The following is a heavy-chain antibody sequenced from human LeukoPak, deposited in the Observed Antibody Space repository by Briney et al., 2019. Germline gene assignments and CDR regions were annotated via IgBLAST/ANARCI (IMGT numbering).Heavy chain of an antibody. CDR1: GFTFSSYA. D-gene: IGHD6-6*01. J-gene: IGHJ4*02. V-gene: IGHV3-23*01. CDR2: ISNGGDNT. Sequence: PGGSLRLSCAGSGFTFSSYAMTWVRQAPGKGLESVSTISNGGDNTYYADSVWGRFTISTDNSKNTLFLQMNSLRAEDTAVYYCAKDLVLYSSSDYWGQGTLVTVSS. CDR3: AKDLVLYSSSDY.